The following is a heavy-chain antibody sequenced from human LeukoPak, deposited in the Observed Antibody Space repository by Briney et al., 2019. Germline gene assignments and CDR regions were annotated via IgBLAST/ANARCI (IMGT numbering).Heavy chain of an antibody. J-gene: IGHJ5*02. CDR2: VYYSGST. CDR3: AKGADTPLCPHFPA. V-gene: IGHV4-59*02. CDR1: GVSVGSYY. D-gene: IGHD5-18*01. Sequence: SETLSLTCTVSGVSVGSYYWNWFRQPPGKGLEWIGYVYYSGSTNSNPSLKSRVTILLDKSRNQFSLNLRSVGAADTAMYYCAKGADTPLCPHFPAWGQGTLVSVS.